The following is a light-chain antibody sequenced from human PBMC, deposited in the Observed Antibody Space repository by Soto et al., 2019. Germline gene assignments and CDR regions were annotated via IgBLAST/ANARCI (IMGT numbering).Light chain of an antibody. Sequence: DIQMTQSPSSLSASVGDRVTITCRASQSITSYLNWYQQKPGKAPQLLIYAASSLQIGVPSRFTGSGSGKDFTLTISNQQPEDFATYVCQQSYTTPWTFGQGTKLEVK. CDR3: QQSYTTPWT. CDR1: QSITSY. CDR2: AAS. J-gene: IGKJ1*01. V-gene: IGKV1-39*01.